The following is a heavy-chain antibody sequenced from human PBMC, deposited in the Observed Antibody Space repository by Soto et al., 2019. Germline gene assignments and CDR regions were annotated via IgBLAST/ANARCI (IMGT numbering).Heavy chain of an antibody. J-gene: IGHJ4*02. CDR3: ARGAPYYDFWGGSYYLDY. D-gene: IGHD3-3*01. V-gene: IGHV4-30-4*01. Sequence: SETLSLTCTVSCGSISSGDYYWSWIRQPPGKGLEWIGYIYYGGSTYYNPSLKSRVTISVDTSKNQFSLKLSSVTAADTAVYYCARGAPYYDFWGGSYYLDYWGQGTLVTVSS. CDR1: CGSISSGDYY. CDR2: IYYGGST.